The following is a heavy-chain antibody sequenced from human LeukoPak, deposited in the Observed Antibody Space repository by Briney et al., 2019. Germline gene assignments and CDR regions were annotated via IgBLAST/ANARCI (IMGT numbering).Heavy chain of an antibody. Sequence: GGSLRLSCAAPGFTFSSCGFNWVRQAPGKGLEWVSSIGPTGTDRYYADSVRGRFTISRDNAKNSMYLQMNSLRAEDTAVYYCAVIRVSGYETFYFNYWGQGTLVTVSS. J-gene: IGHJ4*02. CDR3: AVIRVSGYETFYFNY. D-gene: IGHD5-12*01. CDR2: IGPTGTDR. V-gene: IGHV3-21*03. CDR1: GFTFSSCG.